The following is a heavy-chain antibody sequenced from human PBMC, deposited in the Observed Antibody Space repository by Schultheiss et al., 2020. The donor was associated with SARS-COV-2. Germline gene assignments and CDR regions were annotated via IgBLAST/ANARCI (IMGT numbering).Heavy chain of an antibody. D-gene: IGHD5-24*01. Sequence: GGSLRLSCAASGFTFSSYAMHWVRQAPGKGLECVAYTSSGSAYTYYADSVKGRFTISRDNAKNSLYLQMNSLRAADTALYYCARASRDGYPDAFDIWGQGTMVTVSS. J-gene: IGHJ3*02. CDR3: ARASRDGYPDAFDI. CDR2: TSSGSAYT. V-gene: IGHV3-21*05. CDR1: GFTFSSYA.